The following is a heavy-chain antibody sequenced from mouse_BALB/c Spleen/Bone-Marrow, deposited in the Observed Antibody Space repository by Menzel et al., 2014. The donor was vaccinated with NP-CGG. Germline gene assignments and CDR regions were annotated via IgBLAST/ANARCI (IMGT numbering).Heavy chain of an antibody. J-gene: IGHJ2*01. CDR3: ARERYAGYYFDY. D-gene: IGHD2-3*01. V-gene: IGHV1-7*01. CDR1: GYTFTSYW. CDR2: INPSTGYT. Sequence: QVQLQQSGAELAKPGASVKMSCKASGYTFTSYWMHWVKQRPGQGLEWIGYINPSTGYTEYNQKFKDKATLTADKSSSTAYMQLSSLTSEDSAVYYCARERYAGYYFDYWSQGTTLTVSS.